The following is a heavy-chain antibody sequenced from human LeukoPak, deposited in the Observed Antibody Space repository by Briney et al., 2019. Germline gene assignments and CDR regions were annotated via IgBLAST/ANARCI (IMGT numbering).Heavy chain of an antibody. CDR1: GFTFSSYA. D-gene: IGHD1-7*01. Sequence: GRSLRLSCAASGFTFSSYAMHWVRQAPGKGLEWVAVISYDGSNKYYADSVKGRFTISRDNSKNTLYLQMNSLRAEDTAVYYCARTYNWNYVIVYYFDYWAREPWSPSPQ. CDR2: ISYDGSNK. CDR3: ARTYNWNYVIVYYFDY. J-gene: IGHJ4*02. V-gene: IGHV3-30*01.